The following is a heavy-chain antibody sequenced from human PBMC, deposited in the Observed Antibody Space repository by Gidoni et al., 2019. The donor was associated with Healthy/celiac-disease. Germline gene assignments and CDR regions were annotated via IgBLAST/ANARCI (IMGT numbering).Heavy chain of an antibody. CDR3: ARADPFADSYGSYCFDY. Sequence: QVQLQESGPGLVKPSGTLSLTCAVSGGSTSSSNWWSWVRQPPGTGLAWIGEIVHSGSTNYHPSLSSRVTISVDKSKNQFALKLSSVTAADTAVYYCARADPFADSYGSYCFDYWDQGTLVTVSS. CDR2: IVHSGST. J-gene: IGHJ4*02. D-gene: IGHD5-18*01. V-gene: IGHV4-4*02. CDR1: GGSTSSSNW.